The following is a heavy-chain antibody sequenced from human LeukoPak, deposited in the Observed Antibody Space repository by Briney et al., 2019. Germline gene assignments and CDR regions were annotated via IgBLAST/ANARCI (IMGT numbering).Heavy chain of an antibody. J-gene: IGHJ4*02. CDR3: ARAAHYGDYALVKYYFDY. CDR2: INWNGGST. Sequence: GGSLRLSCAASGFIFDGYGMNWVRQAPGKGLEWVSGINWNGGSTGYADSVKGRFTISRDNAKNSLYLQMNSLRAEDTALYYCARAAHYGDYALVKYYFDYWGQGTLVTVSA. V-gene: IGHV3-20*04. D-gene: IGHD4-17*01. CDR1: GFIFDGYG.